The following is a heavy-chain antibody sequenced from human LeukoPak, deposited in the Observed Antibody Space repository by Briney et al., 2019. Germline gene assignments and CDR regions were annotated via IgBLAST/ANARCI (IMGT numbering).Heavy chain of an antibody. J-gene: IGHJ4*02. CDR3: AKSHGYSYGFDY. CDR2: IKQDGSEK. Sequence: GGSLRLSCAASGFTFSNYWMSWVRQAPGKGLEWVANIKQDGSEKYYVDSVKGRFTISRDNAQNSLYLQMNSLRAEDTAVYYCAKSHGYSYGFDYWGQGTLVTVSS. CDR1: GFTFSNYW. D-gene: IGHD5-18*01. V-gene: IGHV3-7*01.